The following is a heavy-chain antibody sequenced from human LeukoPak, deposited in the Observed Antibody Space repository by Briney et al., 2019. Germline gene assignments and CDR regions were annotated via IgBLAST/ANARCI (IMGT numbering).Heavy chain of an antibody. Sequence: GRSLRLSCAASGFTFSSFDMHWVRQPTGQGLEWVSTIGTASDTYYPGSVEGRFTLPRDNAKNSLYLQMNSLTAGDTAVYYCARGPPRGKYYYMDVWGKGTTVTVSS. CDR2: IGTASDT. CDR1: GFTFSSFD. V-gene: IGHV3-13*01. D-gene: IGHD1-1*01. CDR3: ARGPPRGKYYYMDV. J-gene: IGHJ6*03.